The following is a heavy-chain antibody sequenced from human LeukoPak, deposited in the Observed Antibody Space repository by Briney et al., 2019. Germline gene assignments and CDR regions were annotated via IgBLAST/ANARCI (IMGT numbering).Heavy chain of an antibody. D-gene: IGHD2-15*01. J-gene: IGHJ4*02. CDR1: GFTFSSYA. CDR3: TRGYYRVDF. Sequence: PGGSLRLSCAASGFTFSSYAMHWVRQAPGKGLEWVAVISYDGSNKYYADSVKGRFTISRDNSKSTLYLQMNSLRAEDTAVYYCTRGYYRVDFWGQGTLVTVSS. CDR2: ISYDGSNK. V-gene: IGHV3-30-3*01.